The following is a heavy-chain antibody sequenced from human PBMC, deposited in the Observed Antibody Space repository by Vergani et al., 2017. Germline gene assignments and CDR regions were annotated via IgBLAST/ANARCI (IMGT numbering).Heavy chain of an antibody. V-gene: IGHV3-23*04. CDR2: ISGSGGST. CDR3: AKANPRNSGYEYLYYYHAMDV. Sequence: EVQLVESGGGLVQPGGSLRLSCAASGFTFNHYAMNWVRQAPGKGLEWVSGISGSGGSTYYAGSVKGRFTISRDSSKNTLYLQMNSLSAGDTAVYYCAKANPRNSGYEYLYYYHAMDVWGQGTTVTVSS. CDR1: GFTFNHYA. J-gene: IGHJ6*02. D-gene: IGHD5-12*01.